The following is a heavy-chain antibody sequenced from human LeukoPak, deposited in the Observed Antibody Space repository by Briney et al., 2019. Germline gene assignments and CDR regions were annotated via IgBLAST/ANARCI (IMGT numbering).Heavy chain of an antibody. J-gene: IGHJ5*02. CDR3: ARDSSSSSGRFVRSWFDP. CDR2: INPNSGGT. Sequence: ASVKVSCKASGYTFTGYYMHWVRQAPGQGLEWMGWINPNSGGTNYAQKFQGRVTMTRDTSISTAYMELSRLRSDDTAVYYCARDSSSSSGRFVRSWFDPWGQGTLVTVSS. CDR1: GYTFTGYY. D-gene: IGHD6-6*01. V-gene: IGHV1-2*02.